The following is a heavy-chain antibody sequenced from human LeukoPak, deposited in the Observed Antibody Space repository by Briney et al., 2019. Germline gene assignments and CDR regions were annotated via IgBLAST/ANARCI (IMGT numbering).Heavy chain of an antibody. CDR1: GGSISSYY. CDR2: IYYSGST. CDR3: ARDGVVLLWFGELFRNWFDP. V-gene: IGHV4-59*12. J-gene: IGHJ5*02. D-gene: IGHD3-10*01. Sequence: SETLSLTCTVSGGSISSYYWSWIRQPPGKGLEWIGYIYYSGSTNYNPSLKSRVTISVDMSKNQFSLKLTSVTAADTAVYYCARDGVVLLWFGELFRNWFDPWGQGTLVTVSS.